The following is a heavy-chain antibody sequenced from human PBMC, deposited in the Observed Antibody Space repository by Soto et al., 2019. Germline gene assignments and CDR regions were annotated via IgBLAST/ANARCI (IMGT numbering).Heavy chain of an antibody. CDR1: GFTFSSYA. V-gene: IGHV3-23*01. CDR2: IMVSGGST. Sequence: EVQLLESGGGLVQPGGSLRLSCAASGFTFSSYAMSWVRQAPGKGLEWGSAIMVSGGSTYYADSVKGRLTISRDNSKNTLYLKMNSLRAEDTAVYYCAKSNRYQLPRPSFDYWGQGTLVTVSS. D-gene: IGHD2-2*01. J-gene: IGHJ4*02. CDR3: AKSNRYQLPRPSFDY.